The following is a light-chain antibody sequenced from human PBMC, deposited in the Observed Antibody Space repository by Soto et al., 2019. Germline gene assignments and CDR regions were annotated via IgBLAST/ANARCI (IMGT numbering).Light chain of an antibody. V-gene: IGLV1-40*01. CDR3: QSYDSSLSGGV. Sequence: QSVLTQPPSVSVAPGQRVTISCTGSSSNIGAGYDVHWYQQLPGTAPKLLIYGNSNRPSGVPDRFSGSKSGTSASLAITGLQAEDEADYYCQSYDSSLSGGVFGTGTKVTVL. J-gene: IGLJ1*01. CDR2: GNS. CDR1: SSNIGAGYD.